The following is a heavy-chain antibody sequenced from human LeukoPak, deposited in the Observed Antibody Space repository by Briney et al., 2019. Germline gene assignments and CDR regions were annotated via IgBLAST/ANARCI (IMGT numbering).Heavy chain of an antibody. J-gene: IGHJ4*02. CDR3: AKDGRIGAAGNWGLDY. CDR1: GFTFSSYG. D-gene: IGHD6-13*01. CDR2: IRYDGSNK. Sequence: GWALRLSRAASGFTFSSYGMHWVRQAPGKGLEGVAFIRYDGSNKYYSDSVKGRFTISRDNSKNTLNLQMNSLRAEDTAVFYCAKDGRIGAAGNWGLDYWGQGTLVTVSS. V-gene: IGHV3-30*02.